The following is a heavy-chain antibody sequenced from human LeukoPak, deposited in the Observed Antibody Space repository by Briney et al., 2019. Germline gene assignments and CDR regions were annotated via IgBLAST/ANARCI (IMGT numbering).Heavy chain of an antibody. CDR2: MNPNSGNT. J-gene: IGHJ6*02. CDR1: GYTFTSYD. V-gene: IGHV1-8*01. CDR3: ARAKDYYYYYGMDV. Sequence: ASVKVSCKASGYTFTSYDINWVRQATGPGLEWMGWMNPNSGNTGYAQKFQGRVTMTRNTSISTAYMELSSLRSEDTAVYYCARAKDYYYYYGMDVWGQGTTVTVSS.